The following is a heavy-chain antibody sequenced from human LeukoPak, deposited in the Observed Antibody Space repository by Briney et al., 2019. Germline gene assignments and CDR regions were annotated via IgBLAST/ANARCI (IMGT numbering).Heavy chain of an antibody. V-gene: IGHV4-39*01. J-gene: IGHJ3*02. CDR1: GGSISSSTYY. CDR2: IYYSGST. D-gene: IGHD3-10*01. CDR3: ARPTWFGELLSFDI. Sequence: SETLSLTCTVSGGSISSSTYYWGWIRQPPGKGLEWIGSIYYSGSTYYNPSLKSRVTTSVDTSKNQFSLKLSSVTAADTAVYYCARPTWFGELLSFDIWGQGTMVTVSS.